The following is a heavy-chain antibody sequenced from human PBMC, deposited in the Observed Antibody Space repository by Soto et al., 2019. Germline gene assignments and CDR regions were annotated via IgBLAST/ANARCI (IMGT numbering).Heavy chain of an antibody. J-gene: IGHJ5*02. CDR3: ARGRPAAAGTEGEEDANWFDP. CDR1: GGTFSSYA. V-gene: IGHV1-69*01. Sequence: QVQLVQSGAEVKKPGSSVKVSCKASGGTFSSYAISWVRQAPGQGLEWMGGIIPIFGTANYAQKFQGRVTITADESTSTAYMELSSLSSEDTAVYYCARGRPAAAGTEGEEDANWFDPWGQGTLVTVSS. CDR2: IIPIFGTA. D-gene: IGHD6-13*01.